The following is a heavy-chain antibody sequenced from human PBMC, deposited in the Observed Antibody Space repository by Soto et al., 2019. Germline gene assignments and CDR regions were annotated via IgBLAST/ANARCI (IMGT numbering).Heavy chain of an antibody. CDR3: VKGRYASSWYYFDY. V-gene: IGHV3-30*04. CDR2: ISYDGSNE. CDR1: GLTFSSYA. D-gene: IGHD6-13*01. Sequence: GGSLRLSCAVSGLTFSSYAIHWVRQAPGKGLEWVAVISYDGSNEYYADSVKGRFTISRDISKNTLYLQMNSLRAEDTAVYYCVKGRYASSWYYFDYWGQGTLVTVSS. J-gene: IGHJ4*02.